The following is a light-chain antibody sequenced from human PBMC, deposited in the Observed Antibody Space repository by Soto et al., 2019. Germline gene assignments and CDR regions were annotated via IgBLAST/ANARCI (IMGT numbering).Light chain of an antibody. CDR3: QQYNNWWT. CDR2: GAS. CDR1: QSVSSN. Sequence: EIVMTQSPATLSVSPGERATLSCRASQSVSSNLARYQQKPGQAPRLLIYGASTRATGIPARFSGSGSETEFTLTISSLQSEDFAVYYCQQYNNWWTFGQGTKV. J-gene: IGKJ1*01. V-gene: IGKV3-15*01.